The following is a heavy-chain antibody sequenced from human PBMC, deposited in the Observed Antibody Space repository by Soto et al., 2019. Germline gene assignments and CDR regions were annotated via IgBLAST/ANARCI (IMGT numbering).Heavy chain of an antibody. Sequence: QVQLQQSGPGVVKPSETLSLTCTVSGGSVSSGSYYWSWILERPGMGLEWIGYIYYRGSTNYHLSLKSRFTIYVDTSKPPFALKLSSVTAADTAVYYCTRGAQGSNGWYSAFDYWGQGTLVTVSS. CDR3: TRGAQGSNGWYSAFDY. V-gene: IGHV4-61*01. CDR1: GGSVSSGSYY. D-gene: IGHD6-19*01. CDR2: IYYRGST. J-gene: IGHJ4*02.